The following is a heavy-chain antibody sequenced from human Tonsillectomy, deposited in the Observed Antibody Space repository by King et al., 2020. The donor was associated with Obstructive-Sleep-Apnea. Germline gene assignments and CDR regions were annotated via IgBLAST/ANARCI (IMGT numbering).Heavy chain of an antibody. Sequence: DVQLVESGGGLVKPGGSLRLSCAASGVTFSSDSMNWVRQDSGKGLEWVPSISSSRTYINYADSVKGRFTISRDNAKNSLYLQMNSLRAEDTAVYYCARVYIAAAGHTLDYWGQGTLVTVSS. V-gene: IGHV3-21*01. CDR3: ARVYIAAAGHTLDY. CDR1: GVTFSSDS. CDR2: ISSSRTYI. J-gene: IGHJ4*02. D-gene: IGHD6-13*01.